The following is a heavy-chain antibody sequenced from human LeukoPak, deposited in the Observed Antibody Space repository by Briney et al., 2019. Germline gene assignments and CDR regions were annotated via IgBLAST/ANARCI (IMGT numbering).Heavy chain of an antibody. CDR2: ISSSGSTI. CDR3: ARILVGATLHDAFDI. CDR1: GFTFSDYY. J-gene: IGHJ3*02. D-gene: IGHD1-26*01. Sequence: PGGSLRLSCAASGFTFSDYYMSWIRQAPGKGLEWVSYISSSGSTIYYADSVKGRFTISRDNAKNSLYLQMNSLRAEDTAVYYCARILVGATLHDAFDIWGQGTMVTVSS. V-gene: IGHV3-11*01.